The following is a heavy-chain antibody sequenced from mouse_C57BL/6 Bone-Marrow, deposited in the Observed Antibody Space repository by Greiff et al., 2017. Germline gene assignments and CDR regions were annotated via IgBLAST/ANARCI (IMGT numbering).Heavy chain of an antibody. CDR3: ARDYDGP. J-gene: IGHJ3*02. CDR1: GYTFTSYW. Sequence: QVQLQQPGAELVKPGASVKLSCKASGYTFTSYWMQWVKQRPGQGLEWIGEIDPSDSYTNYNQKFKGKATLTVDTSSRTAYMQLSSLTSADSAVYYCARDYDGPWAQGTLVTVSA. CDR2: IDPSDSYT. V-gene: IGHV1-50*01. D-gene: IGHD2-4*01.